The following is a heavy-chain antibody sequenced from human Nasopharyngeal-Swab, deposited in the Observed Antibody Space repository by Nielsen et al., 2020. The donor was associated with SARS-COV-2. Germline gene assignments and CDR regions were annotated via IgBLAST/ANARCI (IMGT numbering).Heavy chain of an antibody. Sequence: GGSLRLSCKGSGYSFTSYWIGWVRQMPGKGLEWMGIIYPGDSDTRYSPSFQGQVTISADKSISTAYLQWSSLKASDTAIYYCARHVGYCSSSSCYPGYNYMDVWGKGTTVTVSS. CDR2: IYPGDSDT. J-gene: IGHJ6*03. V-gene: IGHV5-51*01. CDR3: ARHVGYCSSSSCYPGYNYMDV. D-gene: IGHD2-2*01. CDR1: GYSFTSYW.